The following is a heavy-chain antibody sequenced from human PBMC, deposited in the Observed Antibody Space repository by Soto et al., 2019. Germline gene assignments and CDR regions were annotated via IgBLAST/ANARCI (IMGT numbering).Heavy chain of an antibody. CDR1: GGSFSGYY. CDR3: ARERGVLLWFGELYWFDP. Sequence: ASETLSLTCAVYGGSFSGYYWSWIRQPPGKGLEWIGEINHSGSTNYNPSLKSRVTISVDTSKNQFSLKLSSVTAADTAVYYCARERGVLLWFGELYWFDPWGQGTLVTVSS. CDR2: INHSGST. D-gene: IGHD3-10*01. V-gene: IGHV4-34*01. J-gene: IGHJ5*02.